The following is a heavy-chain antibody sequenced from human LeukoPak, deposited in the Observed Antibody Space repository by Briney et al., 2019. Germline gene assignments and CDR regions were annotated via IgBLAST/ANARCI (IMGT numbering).Heavy chain of an antibody. CDR1: GGSISSSSYY. V-gene: IGHV4-39*01. J-gene: IGHJ5*02. D-gene: IGHD3-10*01. CDR3: ARGLLWFGELLRAFDP. CDR2: IYYSGST. Sequence: PSETLSLTCTVSGGSISSSSYYWGWIRQPPGKGLEWIGSIYYSGSTYYNPSLKSRVTISVDTSKNQFSLKLSSVTAADTAVYYCARGLLWFGELLRAFDPWGQGTLVTVSS.